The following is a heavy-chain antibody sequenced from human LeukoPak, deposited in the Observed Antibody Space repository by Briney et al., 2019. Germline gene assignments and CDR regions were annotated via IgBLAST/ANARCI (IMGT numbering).Heavy chain of an antibody. J-gene: IGHJ2*01. CDR3: ARRARENWYFDL. CDR2: VFYTGST. CDR1: GASVSPYY. V-gene: IGHV4-59*08. Sequence: SETLSLTCTVSGASVSPYYWSWIRQPPGKGLEWIGYVFYTGSTNYNPSLKSRVTMSVDTSKGLLSLKLTSVTAADTAVYYCARRARENWYFDLWGRGTLVSVSS.